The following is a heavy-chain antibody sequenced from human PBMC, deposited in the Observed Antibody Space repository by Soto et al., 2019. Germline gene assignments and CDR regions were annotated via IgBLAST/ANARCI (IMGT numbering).Heavy chain of an antibody. CDR1: GFTFSSYA. D-gene: IGHD2-2*01. CDR2: ISGSGGST. V-gene: IGHV3-23*01. CDR3: AKDWRYCSSTSCYSEFDY. Sequence: GGSLRLSCAASGFTFSSYAMSWVRQAPGKGLEWVSAISGSGGSTYYADSVKGRFTISRGNSKNTLYLQMNSLRAEDTAVYYCAKDWRYCSSTSCYSEFDYWGQGTLVNVS. J-gene: IGHJ4*02.